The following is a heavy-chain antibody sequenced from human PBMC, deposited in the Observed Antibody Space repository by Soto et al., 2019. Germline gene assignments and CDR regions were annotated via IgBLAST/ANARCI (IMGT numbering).Heavy chain of an antibody. CDR1: GFTFSSYG. Sequence: GGSLRLSCAASGFTFSSYGMHWVRQAPGKGLEWVAVISYDGSNKYYADSVKGRFTISRDNSKNTLYLQMNSLRAEDTAVYYCAKDLGYYGSGFQKIMDVWGQGTTVTVSS. D-gene: IGHD3-10*01. V-gene: IGHV3-30*18. CDR3: AKDLGYYGSGFQKIMDV. J-gene: IGHJ6*02. CDR2: ISYDGSNK.